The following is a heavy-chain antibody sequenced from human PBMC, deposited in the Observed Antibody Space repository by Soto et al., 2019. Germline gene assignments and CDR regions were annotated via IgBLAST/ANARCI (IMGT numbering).Heavy chain of an antibody. CDR3: ARGGWTTYYSPFFDY. CDR2: IYWDDDK. J-gene: IGHJ4*02. Sequence: QITLKESGPTLVKPTQTLTLTCSFSGFSLSTSGVGVGWIRQPPGKALEWLALIYWDDDKRYSPSLKSSLTITKDTSKTQGVRTLAKLDTVDTATYYCARGGWTTYYSPFFDYWGQGALVTVSS. V-gene: IGHV2-5*02. CDR1: GFSLSTSGVG. D-gene: IGHD3-10*01.